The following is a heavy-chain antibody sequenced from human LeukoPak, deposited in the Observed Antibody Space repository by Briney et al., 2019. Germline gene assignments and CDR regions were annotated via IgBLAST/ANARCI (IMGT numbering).Heavy chain of an antibody. Sequence: SETLSLTCTVSGGSISSYYWSWIRQPPGKGLEWIGYIYYSGSTNYNPSLKSRVTISVDTSKNQFSRKLSSVTAADTAVYYCARDDTAADYYYGMDVWGQGTTVTVSS. CDR2: IYYSGST. V-gene: IGHV4-59*08. CDR3: ARDDTAADYYYGMDV. D-gene: IGHD6-13*01. J-gene: IGHJ6*02. CDR1: GGSISSYY.